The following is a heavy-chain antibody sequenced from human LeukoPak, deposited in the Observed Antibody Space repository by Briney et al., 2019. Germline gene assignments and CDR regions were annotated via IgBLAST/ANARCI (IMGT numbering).Heavy chain of an antibody. CDR3: ARSPSNYYGSGSHLYYYYYMDV. D-gene: IGHD3-10*01. J-gene: IGHJ6*03. Sequence: ASMKVSCKASGYTFTNFDINWVRQATGQGLEWMGWISAYNGNTNYAQKLQGRVTMTTDTSTSTAYMELRSLRSDDTAVYYCARSPSNYYGSGSHLYYYYYMDVWGKGATVTVSS. CDR1: GYTFTNFD. CDR2: ISAYNGNT. V-gene: IGHV1-18*01.